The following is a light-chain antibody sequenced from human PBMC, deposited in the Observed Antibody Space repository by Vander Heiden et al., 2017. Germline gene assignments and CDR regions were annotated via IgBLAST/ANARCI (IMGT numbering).Light chain of an antibody. CDR1: QSVPNTY. CDR3: QHYGTSVFT. CDR2: GTS. J-gene: IGKJ3*01. Sequence: EIVLTQSPGTLSLSPGEGATLSCRASQSVPNTYIAWYQQKPGQAPRLVVFGTSTRATDIPDRFSGSGSGTDFTLTIDRLEPEDFAIYYCQHYGTSVFTFGPGTKVDF. V-gene: IGKV3-20*01.